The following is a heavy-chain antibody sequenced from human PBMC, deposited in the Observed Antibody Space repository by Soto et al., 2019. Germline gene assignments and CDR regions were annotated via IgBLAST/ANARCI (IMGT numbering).Heavy chain of an antibody. J-gene: IGHJ4*02. D-gene: IGHD1-26*01. CDR1: GYTFTSYA. CDR3: ARDDSGYTGSHYIDYFNF. V-gene: IGHV1-3*01. Sequence: ASVKVSCKASGYTFTSYAIHWVRQAPGQRLEWMGWINAGNGNTKYSQKFQGRVTITRDTSAGTTYMELSSLTSEDTAIYYCARDDSGYTGSHYIDYFNFWGQGTLVTVSS. CDR2: INAGNGNT.